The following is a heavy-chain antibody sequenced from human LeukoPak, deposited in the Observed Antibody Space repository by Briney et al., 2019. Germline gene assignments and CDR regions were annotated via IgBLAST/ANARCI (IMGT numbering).Heavy chain of an antibody. CDR3: ARRSLSYYYDSSGTNWFDP. CDR1: GGSISSYY. D-gene: IGHD3-22*01. Sequence: SETLSLTCTVSGGSISSYYWSWIRQPPGKGLEWIGCIYYSGSTNYNPSLKSRVTTSVDTSKNQFSLKLSSVTAADTAVYYCARRSLSYYYDSSGTNWFDPWGQGTLVTVSS. CDR2: IYYSGST. J-gene: IGHJ5*02. V-gene: IGHV4-59*08.